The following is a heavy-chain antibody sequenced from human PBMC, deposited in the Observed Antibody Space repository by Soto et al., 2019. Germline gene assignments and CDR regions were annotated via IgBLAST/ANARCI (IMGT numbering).Heavy chain of an antibody. Sequence: SETLSLTCTVSGGSISSGXYYXSWIRQHPGKGLEWIGYIYYSGSTNYNPSLKSRVTISVDTSKNQFSLKLSSVTAADTAVYYCASSGGTRRHYFDYWGQGTLVTVSS. CDR1: GGSISSGXYY. D-gene: IGHD2-15*01. CDR3: ASSGGTRRHYFDY. CDR2: IYYSGST. J-gene: IGHJ4*02. V-gene: IGHV4-31*03.